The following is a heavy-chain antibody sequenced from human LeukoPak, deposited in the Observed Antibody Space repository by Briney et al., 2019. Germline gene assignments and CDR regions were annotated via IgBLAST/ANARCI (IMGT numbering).Heavy chain of an antibody. CDR2: IIPIFGTA. Sequence: SVKVSCKASGYTFTSYDINWVRQAPGQGLEWMGGIIPIFGTANYAQKFQGRVTITTDESTSTAYMELSSLRSEDTAVYYCARWGPDFWSGYYRWFDPWGQGALVTVSS. CDR3: ARWGPDFWSGYYRWFDP. V-gene: IGHV1-69*05. D-gene: IGHD3-3*01. J-gene: IGHJ5*02. CDR1: GYTFTSYD.